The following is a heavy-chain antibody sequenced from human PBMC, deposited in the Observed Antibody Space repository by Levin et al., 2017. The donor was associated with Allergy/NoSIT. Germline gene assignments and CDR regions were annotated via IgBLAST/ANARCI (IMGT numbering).Heavy chain of an antibody. Sequence: GSLRLSCAASGLTFRDSNMHWVRRASGKGLEWVGRIRSKANNYATAYSASVKGRFTVSRDDSTNTAYLQMNSLKTEDTAVYYCTRIDGDAGYALDIWGQGTMVTVSS. CDR3: TRIDGDAGYALDI. J-gene: IGHJ3*02. V-gene: IGHV3-73*01. CDR1: GLTFRDSN. D-gene: IGHD3-9*01. CDR2: IRSKANNYAT.